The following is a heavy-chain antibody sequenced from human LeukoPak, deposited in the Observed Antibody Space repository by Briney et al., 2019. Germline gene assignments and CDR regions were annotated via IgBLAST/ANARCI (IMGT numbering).Heavy chain of an antibody. CDR2: IYYSGST. V-gene: IGHV4-39*07. CDR1: GGSISSSSYY. Sequence: SETLSLTCTVSGGSISSSSYYWGWIRQPPGNGLEWIGSIYYSGSTYYNPSLKSRVTISVNTSKNQFSLKLSSVTAADTAIYYCVRERYSSNIDYWGQGTLVTVSS. D-gene: IGHD6-19*01. J-gene: IGHJ4*02. CDR3: VRERYSSNIDY.